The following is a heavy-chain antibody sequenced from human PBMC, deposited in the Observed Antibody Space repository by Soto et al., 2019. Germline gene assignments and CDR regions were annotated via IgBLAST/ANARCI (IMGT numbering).Heavy chain of an antibody. V-gene: IGHV3-48*02. CDR3: ARDSLYIGYSSSYGMDV. D-gene: IGHD6-13*01. J-gene: IGHJ6*02. CDR1: GFTFSSYS. CDR2: ISSSSSTI. Sequence: GGSLRLSCAASGFTFSSYSMNWVRQAPGKGLEWVSYISSSSSTIYYADSVKGRFTISRDNAKNSLYLQMNSLRDEDTAVYYCARDSLYIGYSSSYGMDVWGQGTTVTVS.